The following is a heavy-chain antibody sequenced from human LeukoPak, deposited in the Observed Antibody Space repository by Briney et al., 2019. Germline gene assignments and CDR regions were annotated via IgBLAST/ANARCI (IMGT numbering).Heavy chain of an antibody. D-gene: IGHD4-17*01. J-gene: IGHJ5*02. CDR1: GFIFSNYA. Sequence: PGGSLRLSCAASGFIFSNYAMTRVRQAPGKGLEWISGISGSGGTTKYADSVMGRFSISRDNSKNKLYVQMNSLRAEDKAVYSCAKAPPEYGDYNWSDPWGQGTLVTVSS. CDR2: ISGSGGTT. CDR3: AKAPPEYGDYNWSDP. V-gene: IGHV3-23*01.